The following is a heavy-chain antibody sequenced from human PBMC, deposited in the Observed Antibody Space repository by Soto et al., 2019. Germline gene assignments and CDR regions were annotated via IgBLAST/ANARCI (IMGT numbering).Heavy chain of an antibody. V-gene: IGHV3-23*01. CDR2: ISITGSST. Sequence: GGSLRLSCAASGFNFGSYAMHWVRQAPGKGLEWVSAISITGSSTFYSDSVKGRFTISRDDSKNTFSLEMSNLRADDSAVYYCAEGATGTYLDYYLDYWGQGALVTVSS. CDR3: AEGATGTYLDYYLDY. D-gene: IGHD1-1*01. CDR1: GFNFGSYA. J-gene: IGHJ4*02.